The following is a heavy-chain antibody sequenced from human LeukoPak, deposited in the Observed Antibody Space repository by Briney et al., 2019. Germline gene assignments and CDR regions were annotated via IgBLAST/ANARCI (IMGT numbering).Heavy chain of an antibody. CDR3: ARDVSDYDFWSGYDRPDWFDP. Sequence: ASVKVSCKASGYTFTGYYMHWVRQAPGQGLEWMGWINPNSGGTNYAQKFQGRVTMTRDTSISTAYMELSRLRSGDTAVYYCARDVSDYDFWSGYDRPDWFDPWGQGTLVTVSS. V-gene: IGHV1-2*02. CDR2: INPNSGGT. CDR1: GYTFTGYY. J-gene: IGHJ5*02. D-gene: IGHD3-3*01.